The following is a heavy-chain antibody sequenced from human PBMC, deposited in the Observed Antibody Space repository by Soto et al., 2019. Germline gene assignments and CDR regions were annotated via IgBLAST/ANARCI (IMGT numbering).Heavy chain of an antibody. CDR2: ISGSGGST. V-gene: IGHV3-23*01. CDR1: GFTFSSYA. CDR3: AKAGSPLYDFWSGIWY. D-gene: IGHD3-3*01. Sequence: EVQLLESGGGLVQPGGSLRLSCAASGFTFSSYAMSWVRQAPGKGLEWVSAISGSGGSTYYADSVKGRFTISRDNSKNTLNMQMNSLRAEDTAVYYCAKAGSPLYDFWSGIWYWGQGTLVTVSS. J-gene: IGHJ4*02.